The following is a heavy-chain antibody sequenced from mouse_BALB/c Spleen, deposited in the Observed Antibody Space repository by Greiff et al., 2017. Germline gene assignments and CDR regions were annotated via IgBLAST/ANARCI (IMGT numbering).Heavy chain of an antibody. J-gene: IGHJ2*01. V-gene: IGHV3-2*02. CDR2: ISYSGST. CDR1: GYSITSDYA. Sequence: ESGPGLVKPSQSLSLTCTVTGYSITSDYAWNWIRQFPGNKLEWMGYISYSGSTSYNPSLKSRISITRDTSKNQFFLQLNSVTTEDTATYYCARSPFITTVVPFDYWGQGTTLTVSS. CDR3: ARSPFITTVVPFDY. D-gene: IGHD1-1*01.